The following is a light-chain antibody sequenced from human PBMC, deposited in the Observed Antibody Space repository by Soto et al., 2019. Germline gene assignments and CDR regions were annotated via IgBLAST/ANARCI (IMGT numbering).Light chain of an antibody. CDR3: CSYAGSYALL. V-gene: IGLV2-11*01. Sequence: QSVLTQPRSVSGSPGQSVTISCTGTSSDIGAYNYFSWFQQHPGKAPKLMMSDVSKRPSGVPDRFSGSKSATTASLTISGLQGEDEADYYCCSYAGSYALLFGGGTKVTVL. J-gene: IGLJ2*01. CDR2: DVS. CDR1: SSDIGAYNY.